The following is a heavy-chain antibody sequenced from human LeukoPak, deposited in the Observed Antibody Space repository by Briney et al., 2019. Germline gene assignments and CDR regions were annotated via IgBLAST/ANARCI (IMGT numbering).Heavy chain of an antibody. CDR2: IKQDGREK. CDR3: ARDRGYYPYYYYGMDV. Sequence: PGGSLRLSCAASGFTFSSYWMSWVRQAPGKGLEWVANIKQDGREKYYVDSVKGRFTISRDNAKNSLYLQMNSLRAEDTAVYYCARDRGYYPYYYYGMDVWGQGTTVTVSS. D-gene: IGHD1-26*01. V-gene: IGHV3-7*01. CDR1: GFTFSSYW. J-gene: IGHJ6*02.